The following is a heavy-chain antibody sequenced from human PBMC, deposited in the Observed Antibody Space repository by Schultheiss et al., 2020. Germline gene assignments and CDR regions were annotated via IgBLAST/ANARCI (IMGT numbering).Heavy chain of an antibody. V-gene: IGHV5-51*01. Sequence: GESLKISCKGSGYSFASYWIGWVRQMPGKGLEWMGIIYPDDSDVRYSPSFQGQVTISADKSITTAYLQWSSLKASDTAMYYCARLPDVSRWSNFWGQGTLVTVSS. CDR1: GYSFASYW. CDR3: ARLPDVSRWSNF. D-gene: IGHD6-13*01. J-gene: IGHJ4*02. CDR2: IYPDDSDV.